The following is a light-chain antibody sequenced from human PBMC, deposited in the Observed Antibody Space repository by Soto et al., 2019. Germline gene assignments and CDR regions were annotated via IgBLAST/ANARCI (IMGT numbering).Light chain of an antibody. Sequence: ELVLTQSPATLSLSPGERATLSCRASQFLSSYLAWYQQIPGQPPRLLIYEASNRATGIPARFSGSGSGTDFTLTISNLEPEDFAVYYCQQRTYWPWTFGQGTKVDIK. V-gene: IGKV3-11*01. CDR2: EAS. J-gene: IGKJ1*01. CDR3: QQRTYWPWT. CDR1: QFLSSY.